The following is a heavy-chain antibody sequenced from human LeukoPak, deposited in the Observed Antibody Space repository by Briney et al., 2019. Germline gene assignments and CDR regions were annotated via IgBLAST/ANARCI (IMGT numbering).Heavy chain of an antibody. Sequence: SETLSLTCTVSGGSISSYYWSWIRQPAGKGLEWIGRIYTSGSTNYNPSLKSRVTMSVDTSKNQFSLKLSSVTAADTAVYYCARDLSGCSSTSCYPYYYYMDVWGKGTTVTISS. V-gene: IGHV4-4*07. CDR2: IYTSGST. D-gene: IGHD2-2*01. J-gene: IGHJ6*03. CDR1: GGSISSYY. CDR3: ARDLSGCSSTSCYPYYYYMDV.